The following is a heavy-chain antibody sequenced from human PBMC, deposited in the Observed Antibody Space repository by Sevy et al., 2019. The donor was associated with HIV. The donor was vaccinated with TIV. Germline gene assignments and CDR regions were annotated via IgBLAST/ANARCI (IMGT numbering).Heavy chain of an antibody. J-gene: IGHJ4*02. CDR1: GFTSSSYW. Sequence: GGSLRLSCAASGFTSSSYWMSWVRQAPGKGLEWVANIKQDGSEKYYVDSVKGRFTISRDNAKNSLYLQMNSLRAEDTAVYYCARDRTTGFDYWGQGTLVTVSS. V-gene: IGHV3-7*01. CDR2: IKQDGSEK. D-gene: IGHD1-7*01. CDR3: ARDRTTGFDY.